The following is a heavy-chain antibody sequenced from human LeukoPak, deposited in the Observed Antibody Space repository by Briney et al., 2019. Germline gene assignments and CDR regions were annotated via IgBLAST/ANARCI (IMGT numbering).Heavy chain of an antibody. CDR2: IINGRTT. J-gene: IGHJ4*02. CDR3: ARDSVYGSGSLEN. V-gene: IGHV4-34*12. CDR1: GGSFSGDY. D-gene: IGHD3-10*01. Sequence: SETLSLTCYVYGGSFSGDYWSWIRQPPGKGLEWIGEIINGRTTYYDPSLKSRVTISVDKSKNQFSLKLSSVTAADTAVYYCARDSVYGSGSLENWGQGTLVTVSS.